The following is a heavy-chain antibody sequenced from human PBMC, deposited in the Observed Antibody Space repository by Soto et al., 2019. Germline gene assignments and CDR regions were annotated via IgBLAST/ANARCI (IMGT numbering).Heavy chain of an antibody. Sequence: SQTLSLTCAISGDSVSSNSAAWNWIRQSPSRGLEWLGRTYYRSKWYNDYAVSVKSRITINPDTSKNQFSLQLNSVTPEDTAVYYCARFETAVHYYYYGMDVWGQGTTVTVSS. CDR3: ARFETAVHYYYYGMDV. CDR2: TYYRSKWYN. D-gene: IGHD4-17*01. V-gene: IGHV6-1*01. CDR1: GDSVSSNSAA. J-gene: IGHJ6*02.